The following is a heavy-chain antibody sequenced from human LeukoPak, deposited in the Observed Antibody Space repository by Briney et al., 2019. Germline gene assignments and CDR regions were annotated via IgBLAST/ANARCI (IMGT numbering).Heavy chain of an antibody. CDR2: ISSGSGTI. J-gene: IGHJ6*03. Sequence: GGSLRLSCEASGFTFSSYSMNWVRQAPGKGLEWVSYISSGSGTIYYADSVKGRFTISRDNAKNSLYLQMNSLRAEDTAVYYCARGRNYYYMDVWGKGTTVTVSS. CDR1: GFTFSSYS. V-gene: IGHV3-48*01. CDR3: ARGRNYYYMDV.